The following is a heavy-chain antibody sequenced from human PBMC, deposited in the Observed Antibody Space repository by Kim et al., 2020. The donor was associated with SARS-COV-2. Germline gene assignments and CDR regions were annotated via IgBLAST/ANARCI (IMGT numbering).Heavy chain of an antibody. V-gene: IGHV3-23*01. D-gene: IGHD4-4*01. CDR3: AKDRYGTTADYFDS. J-gene: IGHJ4*02. Sequence: AASVKGRFTISRDNSKNTLYLQMNSLRTEDTALYFCAKDRYGTTADYFDSWGQGTLVTVSS.